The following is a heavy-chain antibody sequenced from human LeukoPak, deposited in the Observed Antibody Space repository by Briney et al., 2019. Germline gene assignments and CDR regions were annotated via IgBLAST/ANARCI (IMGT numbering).Heavy chain of an antibody. Sequence: SETLSLTCAVYGGSFSDSYWTWIRQRPGKGLEWIGEIHHSGTTNFNPSLQSRVSISVDTAKNQFFLRVASMAAADTALYYCARGRKVSGVRRINWARHENYFFYYIDVWGKGTSVSVSS. CDR3: ARGRKVSGVRRINWARHENYFFYYIDV. D-gene: IGHD1-14*01. CDR2: IHHSGTT. V-gene: IGHV4-34*01. CDR1: GGSFSDSY. J-gene: IGHJ6*03.